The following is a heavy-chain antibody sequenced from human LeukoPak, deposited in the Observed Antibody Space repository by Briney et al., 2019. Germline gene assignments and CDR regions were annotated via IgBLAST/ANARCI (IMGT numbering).Heavy chain of an antibody. CDR3: AKWGQLWFDFGDY. V-gene: IGHV3-23*01. J-gene: IGHJ4*02. CDR1: GFSFSHYA. Sequence: QAGGSLRLSCTASGFSFSHYAMHWIRQAPGKGLEWVSAISGSGGSTYYADSVKGRFTISRDNSKNTLYLQMNSLRAEDTAVYYCAKWGQLWFDFGDYWGQGTLVTVSS. CDR2: ISGSGGST. D-gene: IGHD5-18*01.